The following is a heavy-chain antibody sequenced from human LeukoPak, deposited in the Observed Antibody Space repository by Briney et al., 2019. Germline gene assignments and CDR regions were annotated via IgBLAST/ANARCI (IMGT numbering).Heavy chain of an antibody. CDR1: GFTVSTNS. J-gene: IGHJ6*03. V-gene: IGHV3-66*02. CDR3: ARNSLRTALYYMDV. CDR2: IYSDNT. Sequence: GGSLRLSCTVSGFTVSTNSMSWVRQAPGKGLEWVSFIYSDNTHYTDSVKGRFTISRDNSKNTLYLQMNSLRAEDTAVYYCARNSLRTALYYMDVWGQGTTVTVSS.